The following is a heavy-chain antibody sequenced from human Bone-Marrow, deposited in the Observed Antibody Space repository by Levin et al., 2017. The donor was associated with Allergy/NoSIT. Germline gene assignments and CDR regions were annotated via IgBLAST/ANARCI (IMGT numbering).Heavy chain of an antibody. D-gene: IGHD3-9*01. V-gene: IGHV1-69*02. J-gene: IGHJ4*02. Sequence: ASVKVSCKASEGTFSSYTLSWVRQAPGQGLEWMGRIIPILGLVNYTQKLQGRVTITADKSTNTAYVELSSLRSEDTAIYYCATTGYDTSIGNPIDCWGQGTLVIVSS. CDR1: EGTFSSYT. CDR2: IIPILGLV. CDR3: ATTGYDTSIGNPIDC.